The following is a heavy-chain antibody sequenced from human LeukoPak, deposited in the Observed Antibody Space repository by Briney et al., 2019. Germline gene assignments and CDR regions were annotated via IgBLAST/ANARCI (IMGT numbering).Heavy chain of an antibody. V-gene: IGHV3-74*01. Sequence: PGGSLRLSCAASGFTFSSYWMHWVRQAPGKGLVWVSRINSDGSSTSYADSVKGRFTISRDNAKNTLYLQMNSLRAEDTAVYYCARARIAVAGNWFDPWGHGTLVTVSS. D-gene: IGHD6-19*01. CDR1: GFTFSSYW. J-gene: IGHJ5*02. CDR3: ARARIAVAGNWFDP. CDR2: INSDGSST.